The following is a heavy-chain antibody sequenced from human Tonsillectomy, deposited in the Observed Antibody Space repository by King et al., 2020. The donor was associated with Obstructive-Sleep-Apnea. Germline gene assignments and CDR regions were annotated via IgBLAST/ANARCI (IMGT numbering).Heavy chain of an antibody. Sequence: EQLVQSGAEVKKPGSSVKVSCKASGGTFSSNIFSWVRQAPGQGLEWMGGIIPIFDKTNYAQNFQGRVTITADESTSTAYMELSSLRSEDTAVYYCARGGSFSSSSPDFDYWGQGTLVTVS. CDR2: IIPIFDKT. V-gene: IGHV1-69*01. J-gene: IGHJ4*02. CDR1: GGTFSSNI. CDR3: ARGGSFSSSSPDFDY. D-gene: IGHD6-6*01.